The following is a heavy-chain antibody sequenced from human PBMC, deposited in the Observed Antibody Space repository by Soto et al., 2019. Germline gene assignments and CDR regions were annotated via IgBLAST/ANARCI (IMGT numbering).Heavy chain of an antibody. CDR2: IIPVFGTA. J-gene: IGHJ6*02. CDR3: ARGDATKITVTTYYGMDV. CDR1: GGTLSNYG. V-gene: IGHV1-69*12. D-gene: IGHD4-17*01. Sequence: QVQLVQSGAEVKKPGYSAKVSCKASGGTLSNYGVSWVRQAPGQGLEWMGGIIPVFGTANYAHKFQGRLTITADESTSTVYMDVSSLRSEDTAVYYCARGDATKITVTTYYGMDVWGQGTTVTVSS.